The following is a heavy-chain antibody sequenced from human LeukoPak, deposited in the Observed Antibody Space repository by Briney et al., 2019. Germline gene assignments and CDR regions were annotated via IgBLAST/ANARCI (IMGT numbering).Heavy chain of an antibody. J-gene: IGHJ6*03. D-gene: IGHD5-24*01. Sequence: SETLSLTRAVYGGSFSGYYWSWIRQPPGKGLEWIGEINHSGSTNYNPSLKSRVTISVDTSKNQFSLKLSSGTAADTAVYYCARALQDYYYYYMDVWGKGTTVTVSS. CDR1: GGSFSGYY. V-gene: IGHV4-34*01. CDR2: INHSGST. CDR3: ARALQDYYYYYMDV.